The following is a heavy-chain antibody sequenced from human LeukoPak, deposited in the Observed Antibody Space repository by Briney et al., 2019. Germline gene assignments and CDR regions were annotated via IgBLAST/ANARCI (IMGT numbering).Heavy chain of an antibody. V-gene: IGHV3-64*01. CDR2: ISSNGGST. D-gene: IGHD2-15*01. CDR1: GFTFSSYA. CDR3: ARDRGGWYFDL. Sequence: GGSLRLSCAASGFTFSSYAMHWVRQAPGKGLEYVSAISSNGGSTYYANSVKGRFTISRDNSKNTLYLQMNSLRAEDTAVYYCARDRGGWYFDLWGRGTLVTVSS. J-gene: IGHJ2*01.